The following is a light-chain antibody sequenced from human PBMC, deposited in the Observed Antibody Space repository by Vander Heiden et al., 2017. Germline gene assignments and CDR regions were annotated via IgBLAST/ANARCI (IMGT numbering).Light chain of an antibody. V-gene: IGKV3-11*01. CDR3: QQRSNWPPT. J-gene: IGKJ4*01. CDR2: DAS. Sequence: EIVLTQSPATLSLSPGARATLSCRASRSVGSYLAWYQQKPGQAPRLLIYDASSRATGIPARFSGSGSGTDFTLTISSLEPEDFAVYYCQQRSNWPPTFGARTKVEIK. CDR1: RSVGSY.